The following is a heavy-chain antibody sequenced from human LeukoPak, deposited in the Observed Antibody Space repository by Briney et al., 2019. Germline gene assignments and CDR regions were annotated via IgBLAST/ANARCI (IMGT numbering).Heavy chain of an antibody. Sequence: GGSLRLSCAASGFTFSSCGMHWVRQAPGKGLEWVASINHNGNVNYYVDSVKGRFTISRDNAKNSLYLQMSNLRSEDTAVYYCARDHFYYDSSGSFQPYAFVIWGQGTMVTVSS. J-gene: IGHJ3*02. CDR3: ARDHFYYDSSGSFQPYAFVI. CDR1: GFTFSSCG. CDR2: INHNGNVN. V-gene: IGHV3-7*03. D-gene: IGHD3-22*01.